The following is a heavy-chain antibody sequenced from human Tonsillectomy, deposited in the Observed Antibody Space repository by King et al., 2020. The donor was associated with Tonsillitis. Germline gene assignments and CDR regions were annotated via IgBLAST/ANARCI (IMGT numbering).Heavy chain of an antibody. CDR1: GFTFSNAW. Sequence: VQLVESGGGLVKPGGSLRLSCAASGFTFSNAWMSWVRQAPGKGLEWGGRIKSKTDGGTTDYAAPVKGRFTIPRDDSKNTLYLQMNSLKTEDTAVYYCTTFGTDWDFDLWGRGTLVTVSS. D-gene: IGHD1-1*01. CDR2: IKSKTDGGTT. J-gene: IGHJ2*01. V-gene: IGHV3-15*01. CDR3: TTFGTDWDFDL.